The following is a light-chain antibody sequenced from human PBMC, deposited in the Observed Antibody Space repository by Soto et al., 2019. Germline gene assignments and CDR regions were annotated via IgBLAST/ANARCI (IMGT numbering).Light chain of an antibody. CDR2: GNS. Sequence: QLVLTQPPSVSGAPGQRVTISCTGSSSNIGAGYDVHWYQQLPGTAPKRLIYGNSNRPSGVPDRFSGSKSGTSASLAITGLQAEDEADYYCQSYDSSLSGSYVFGTGTKVTVL. V-gene: IGLV1-40*01. CDR1: SSNIGAGYD. J-gene: IGLJ1*01. CDR3: QSYDSSLSGSYV.